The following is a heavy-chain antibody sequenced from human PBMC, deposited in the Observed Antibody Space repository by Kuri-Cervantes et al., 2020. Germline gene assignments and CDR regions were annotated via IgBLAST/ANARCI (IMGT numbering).Heavy chain of an antibody. CDR3: ATQLGVTTSLIDY. V-gene: IGHV3-48*04. Sequence: GGSLRLSCAASGFTFSSYSMNWVRQAPGKGLEWVSYISSSSTIYYADSVKGRFTISRDNAKNSLYLQMNSLRAEDTAVYYCATQLGVTTSLIDYWGQGTLVTVSS. J-gene: IGHJ4*02. D-gene: IGHD4-11*01. CDR1: GFTFSSYS. CDR2: ISSSSTI.